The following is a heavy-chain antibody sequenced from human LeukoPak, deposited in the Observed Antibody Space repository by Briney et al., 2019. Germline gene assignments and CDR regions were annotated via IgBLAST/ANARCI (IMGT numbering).Heavy chain of an antibody. Sequence: SETLSLTCAVYGGSFSGYYWSWIRQPPGKGLEWIGEMNHSGSTNYKPSLKSRVTISVDTSKNQFSLKLKSVTAADTAVYYCARTSVTGTKNFDYWGQGILVTVSS. J-gene: IGHJ4*02. CDR2: MNHSGST. CDR1: GGSFSGYY. D-gene: IGHD1-1*01. V-gene: IGHV4-34*01. CDR3: ARTSVTGTKNFDY.